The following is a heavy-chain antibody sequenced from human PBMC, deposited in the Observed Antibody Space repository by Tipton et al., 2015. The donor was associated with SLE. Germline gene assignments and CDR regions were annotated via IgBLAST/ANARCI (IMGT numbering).Heavy chain of an antibody. V-gene: IGHV4-59*11. D-gene: IGHD3-16*01. CDR1: GGSISSHY. CDR3: AREWGDAFDI. Sequence: GLVKPSETLSLTCTVSGGSISSHYWSWIRRPPGKGLEWIGYIYYSGGISYNPSLKSRVTISVDTSKNQFSLKLSSVTAADTAVYYCAREWGDAFDIWGQGTMVTVSS. CDR2: IYYSGGI. J-gene: IGHJ3*02.